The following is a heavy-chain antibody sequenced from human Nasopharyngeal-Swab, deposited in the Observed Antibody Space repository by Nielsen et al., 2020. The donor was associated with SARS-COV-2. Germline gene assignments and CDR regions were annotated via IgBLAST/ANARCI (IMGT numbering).Heavy chain of an antibody. V-gene: IGHV4-34*01. CDR1: GGSLSGYY. J-gene: IGHJ5*02. Sequence: SETLSLTCAVYGGSLSGYYWSWIRQPPGKGLEWIGEINHSGGTNYNPSLKSRVTISVDTSKIQFSLRLRSVTAADTAVYYCARLGRSEAAAGSYNWFDPWGQGTLVTVSS. CDR3: ARLGRSEAAAGSYNWFDP. CDR2: INHSGGT. D-gene: IGHD6-13*01.